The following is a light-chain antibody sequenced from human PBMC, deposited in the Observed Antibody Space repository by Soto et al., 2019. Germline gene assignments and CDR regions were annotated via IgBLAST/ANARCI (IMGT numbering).Light chain of an antibody. V-gene: IGKV2-28*01. CDR3: MQALKSLP. J-gene: IGKJ5*01. CDR2: LGS. Sequence: DIVVTQSPLSLPVTPGEPASTSCRSNQSLLHNNGYNYLDWYMQKPGQSPQLLIYLGSNRASGVPDRFSGSGSGKDFTLKISRVEAADVGVYYCMQALKSLPFGQGTRLEIK. CDR1: QSLLHNNGYNY.